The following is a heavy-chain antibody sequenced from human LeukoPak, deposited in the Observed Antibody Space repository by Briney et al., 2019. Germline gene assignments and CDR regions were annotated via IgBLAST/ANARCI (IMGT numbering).Heavy chain of an antibody. CDR3: ASANYGDYPFSVDY. Sequence: GGSLRLSCAASGFTFSNYWMSWVRQAPGKGLEWVANIKQDGSEKYYVDSVKGRFTISRDNAKNSLYLQMNSLRAEDTAVYYCASANYGDYPFSVDYWGQGTLVTVSS. D-gene: IGHD4-17*01. CDR1: GFTFSNYW. J-gene: IGHJ4*02. V-gene: IGHV3-7*05. CDR2: IKQDGSEK.